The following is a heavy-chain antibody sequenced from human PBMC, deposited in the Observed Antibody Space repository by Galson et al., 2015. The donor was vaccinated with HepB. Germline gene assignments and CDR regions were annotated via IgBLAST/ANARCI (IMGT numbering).Heavy chain of an antibody. V-gene: IGHV3-23*01. CDR3: AKASGYDSQPDYFDY. J-gene: IGHJ4*02. CDR1: GFTFSSYA. Sequence: SLRLSCAASGFTFSSYAMSWVRQAPGKGLEWVSAISGSGGSTYYADSVKGRFTISRDNSKNTLYLQMNSLRAEDTAVYYCAKASGYDSQPDYFDYWGQGTLVTVSS. CDR2: ISGSGGST. D-gene: IGHD5-12*01.